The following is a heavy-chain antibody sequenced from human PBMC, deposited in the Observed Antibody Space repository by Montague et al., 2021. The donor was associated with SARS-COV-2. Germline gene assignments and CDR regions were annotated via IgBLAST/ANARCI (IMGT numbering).Heavy chain of an antibody. V-gene: IGHV2-5*02. CDR3: ARNWAYFDY. CDR2: IYWDDDR. CDR1: GFPLSTTGVG. J-gene: IGHJ4*02. D-gene: IGHD7-27*01. Sequence: PALVKPTQTLTLTCTFSGFPLSTTGVGVGWIRQPPGKALEWLALIYWDDDRRYSPSLKSRLTITKDTSKNQVVLTMTNMDPVDTATYFCARNWAYFDYWGQGALVTVSS.